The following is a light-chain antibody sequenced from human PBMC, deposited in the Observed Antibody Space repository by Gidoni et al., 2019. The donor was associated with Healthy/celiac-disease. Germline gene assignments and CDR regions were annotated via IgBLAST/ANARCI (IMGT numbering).Light chain of an antibody. Sequence: EIVLTQSQATLSLSPGERATTSCRASQSVSSYLAWYQQNPGQAPRLLINDAANRATGIPARFSGSGSVTDFTLTISSLEPEDFAVYYCQQRSNWPPMYTFGQGTKLEIK. CDR3: QQRSNWPPMYT. CDR1: QSVSSY. CDR2: DAA. J-gene: IGKJ2*01. V-gene: IGKV3-11*01.